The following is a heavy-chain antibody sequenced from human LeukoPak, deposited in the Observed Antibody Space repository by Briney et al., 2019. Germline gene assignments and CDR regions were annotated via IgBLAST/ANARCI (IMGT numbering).Heavy chain of an antibody. CDR2: IIPIFGTA. V-gene: IGHV1-69*01. J-gene: IGHJ4*02. CDR3: ALGAARLEYFDY. D-gene: IGHD6-6*01. Sequence: GSSVKVSCKASGGTFSSYAISWVRQAPGQWLEWMGGIIPIFGTANYAQKFQGRVTITADESTSTAYVELSSLRSEDTAVYYCALGAARLEYFDYWGQGTLVTVSS. CDR1: GGTFSSYA.